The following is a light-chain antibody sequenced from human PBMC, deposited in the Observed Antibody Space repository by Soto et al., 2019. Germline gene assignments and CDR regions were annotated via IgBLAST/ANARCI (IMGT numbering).Light chain of an antibody. V-gene: IGKV1-5*03. Sequence: DIQMTQSPSFLSASVGDRVTITCRASQGINIFLAWFQQKPGKAPKLLIYKASSLESGVPSRFRGSGSGTEFTLTISSLQPDDFETYYCQQYNSYSWTFGQGTKVDIK. J-gene: IGKJ1*01. CDR1: QGINIF. CDR2: KAS. CDR3: QQYNSYSWT.